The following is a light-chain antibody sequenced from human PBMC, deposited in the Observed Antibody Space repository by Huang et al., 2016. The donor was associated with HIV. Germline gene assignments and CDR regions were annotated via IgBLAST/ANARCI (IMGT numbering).Light chain of an antibody. CDR1: QSITHS. Sequence: EIVLTQSPAILSLSPGERATLSCRASQSITHSVDWYQQRPGQAHRLLIYDAASRATGIPARFSGSGSGTEFTLIINSLEPEDSAVYYCQQRSNWPQTFGQGTKVEIK. CDR2: DAA. V-gene: IGKV3-11*01. J-gene: IGKJ1*01. CDR3: QQRSNWPQT.